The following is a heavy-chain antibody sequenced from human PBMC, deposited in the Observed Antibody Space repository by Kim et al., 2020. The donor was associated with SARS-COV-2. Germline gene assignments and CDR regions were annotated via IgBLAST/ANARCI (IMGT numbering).Heavy chain of an antibody. CDR3: ARGRGLGVKGSYYYYYGMDV. V-gene: IGHV3-33*01. Sequence: GGSLRLSCAASGFTFSSYGMHWVRQAPGKGLEWVAVIWYDGSNKYYADSVKGRFTISRDNSKNTLYLQMNSLRAEDTAVYYCARGRGLGVKGSYYYYYGMDVWGQGTTVTVSS. J-gene: IGHJ6*02. CDR2: IWYDGSNK. CDR1: GFTFSSYG. D-gene: IGHD1-26*01.